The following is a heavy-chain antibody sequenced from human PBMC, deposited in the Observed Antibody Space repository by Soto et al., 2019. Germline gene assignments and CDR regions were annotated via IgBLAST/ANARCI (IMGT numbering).Heavy chain of an antibody. CDR1: GGSFSGYY. Sequence: QVQLQQWGAGLLKPSETLSLTCAVYGGSFSGYYWSWIRQPPGKGLEWIGEINHSGSTNYNPSLKSRFTIAVDTSKNQFSLKLSSVTAADTAVYYCARGGELLFKYYFDYWGQGTLVTVSS. V-gene: IGHV4-34*01. CDR3: ARGGELLFKYYFDY. D-gene: IGHD3-10*01. J-gene: IGHJ4*02. CDR2: INHSGST.